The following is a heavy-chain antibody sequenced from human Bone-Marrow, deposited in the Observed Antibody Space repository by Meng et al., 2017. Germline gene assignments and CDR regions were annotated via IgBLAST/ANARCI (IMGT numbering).Heavy chain of an antibody. Sequence: GESLKISCAASGFTISSYWMHWVRQGPGKGLVWVSRIDDGSSTSYADTVKGRFTVSRDNAKNTVYLQMKSLRVEDTAVYYCARATVRRDVDTIDYWGQGTLVTVSS. CDR3: ARATVRRDVDTIDY. D-gene: IGHD4-11*01. CDR1: GFTISSYW. CDR2: IDDGSST. J-gene: IGHJ4*02. V-gene: IGHV3-74*01.